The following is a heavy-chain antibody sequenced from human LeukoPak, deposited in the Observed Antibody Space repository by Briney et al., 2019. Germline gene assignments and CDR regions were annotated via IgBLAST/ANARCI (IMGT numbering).Heavy chain of an antibody. CDR3: ATSTGHLNY. J-gene: IGHJ4*02. CDR2: ISSSSSTI. D-gene: IGHD2-2*01. V-gene: IGHV3-48*04. CDR1: GFTFSSYS. Sequence: GRSLRLSCAASGFTFSSYSMNWVRQAPGKGLEWVSYISSSSSTIYYVDSVKGRFTISRDNAKNSLYLQMNSLRAEDTAVYYCATSTGHLNYWGQGTLVTVSS.